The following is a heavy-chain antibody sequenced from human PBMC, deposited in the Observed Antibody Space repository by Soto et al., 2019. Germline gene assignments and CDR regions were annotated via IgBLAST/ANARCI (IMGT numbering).Heavy chain of an antibody. D-gene: IGHD3-16*01. CDR3: AKDGNYGY. CDR2: ISNSGGST. CDR1: GFTFSNYA. Sequence: EVQLLESGGGLVQPGGSLRLSCAASGFTFSNYAMTWVRQAPGKGLEWVSSISNSGGSTYYADSVKGRFTTSRDNSKNALYLQMNSLRAEDSDVYYCAKDGNYGYWGQGTLVTVSS. V-gene: IGHV3-23*01. J-gene: IGHJ4*02.